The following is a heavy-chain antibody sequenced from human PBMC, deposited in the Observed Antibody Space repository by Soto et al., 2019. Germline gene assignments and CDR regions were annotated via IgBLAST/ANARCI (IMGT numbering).Heavy chain of an antibody. V-gene: IGHV3-72*01. CDR3: AMLVGSSGVSSGIDL. Sequence: EVQLVESGGGLVQPGGSLRLSCAASGLIFSDYHMDWVRQAPGTGLEWVGRIRRKANSYTTEYAASVKGRFTISRDDSNNALYLQMNRLKSEDTAVYYCAMLVGSSGVSSGIDLWGQGTRVSVTS. CDR1: GLIFSDYH. D-gene: IGHD6-6*01. CDR2: IRRKANSYTT. J-gene: IGHJ6*02.